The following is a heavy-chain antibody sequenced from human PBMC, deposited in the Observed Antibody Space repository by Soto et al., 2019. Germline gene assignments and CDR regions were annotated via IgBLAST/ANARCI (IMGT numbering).Heavy chain of an antibody. D-gene: IGHD2-8*01. CDR1: GYTFSSYY. V-gene: IGHV1-46*01. CDR2: INPSGGST. Sequence: QVQLVQSGAEVKKPGASVKVSCKASGYTFSSYYMHWVRQAPGQGLEWMGIINPSGGSTSYAQKFQDRVTMTWDTSTSTVYMELSSLRSEDTAVYYCARVVSGNYYFDYWGQGTLATVSS. CDR3: ARVVSGNYYFDY. J-gene: IGHJ4*02.